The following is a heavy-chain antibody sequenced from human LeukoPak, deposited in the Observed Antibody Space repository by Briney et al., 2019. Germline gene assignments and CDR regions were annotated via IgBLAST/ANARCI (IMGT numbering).Heavy chain of an antibody. CDR2: IYYSGST. CDR1: GGSISSYY. CDR3: ALFIVGATIQSETNDY. Sequence: SETLSLTCTVSGGSISSYYWSWIRQPPGKGLEWIGYIYYSGSTNYNPSLKSRVTISVDTSKNQFSLKLSSVTAADTAVYYCALFIVGATIQSETNDYWGQGTLVTVSS. D-gene: IGHD1-26*01. J-gene: IGHJ4*02. V-gene: IGHV4-59*01.